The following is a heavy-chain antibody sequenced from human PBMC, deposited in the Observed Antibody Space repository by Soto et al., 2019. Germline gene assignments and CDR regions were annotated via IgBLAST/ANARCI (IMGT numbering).Heavy chain of an antibody. V-gene: IGHV5-51*01. D-gene: IGHD2-21*02. J-gene: IGHJ2*01. CDR1: GYSFTNYW. Sequence: EVQLVQSGAEVKKPGESLKISCKGSGYSFTNYWIGWVRQKPGKGLEWMGTIFPGDSDTRYSPSFQGQVTISADRSSSTAYLQWSSLKASETAMYYCARPKPPYCGSDSYYVLGYWYFDLWGRGTLVTVSS. CDR2: IFPGDSDT. CDR3: ARPKPPYCGSDSYYVLGYWYFDL.